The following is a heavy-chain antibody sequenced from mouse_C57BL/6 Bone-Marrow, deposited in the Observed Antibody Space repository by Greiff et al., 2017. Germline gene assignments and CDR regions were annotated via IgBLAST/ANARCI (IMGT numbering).Heavy chain of an antibody. CDR1: GYTFTDYN. Sequence: EVQLQQSGPELVKPGASVKMSCKASGYTFTDYNMHWVKQSHGKSLEWIGYINPNNGGTSYNQKFKGKATLTANKSSSTAYMELRSLTSEDSAVYYCATASATVVGPMDYWGQGTSVTVSS. V-gene: IGHV1-22*01. J-gene: IGHJ4*01. D-gene: IGHD1-1*01. CDR3: ATASATVVGPMDY. CDR2: INPNNGGT.